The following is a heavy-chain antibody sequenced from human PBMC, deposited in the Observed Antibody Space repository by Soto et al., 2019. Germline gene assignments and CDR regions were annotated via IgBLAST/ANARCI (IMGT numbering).Heavy chain of an antibody. CDR1: GFTFSDYA. Sequence: GGSLRLSCAASGFTFSDYAMSWVRQAPGKGLEWVSGIRASGGSASFADSVKGRFTISRDNTKNIVYLQMNSLSADDSAVYYCARRALSGDADCWGQGTRVTVSS. J-gene: IGHJ1*01. CDR3: ARRALSGDADC. V-gene: IGHV3-23*01. D-gene: IGHD2-21*01. CDR2: IRASGGSA.